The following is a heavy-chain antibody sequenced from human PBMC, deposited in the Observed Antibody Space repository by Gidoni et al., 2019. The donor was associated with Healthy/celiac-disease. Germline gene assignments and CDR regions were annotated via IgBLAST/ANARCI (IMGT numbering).Heavy chain of an antibody. V-gene: IGHV1-69*04. CDR3: ARDSSRYYDSSGVFY. Sequence: QVQLVQSGAEVTKPGSSVYVSCKASGGTFSSYAISWVRQAPGQGLEWMGRIIPIRGIANYAQKFQGRVTITADKSTSTAYMELSSLRSEETAVYYCARDSSRYYDSSGVFYWGQGTLVTVSS. J-gene: IGHJ4*02. CDR2: IIPIRGIA. D-gene: IGHD3-22*01. CDR1: GGTFSSYA.